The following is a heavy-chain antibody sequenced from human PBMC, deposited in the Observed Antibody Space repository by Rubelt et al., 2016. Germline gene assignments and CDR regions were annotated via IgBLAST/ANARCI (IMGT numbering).Heavy chain of an antibody. CDR1: GFNFNNNA. V-gene: IGHV3-23*01. D-gene: IGHD6-19*01. CDR3: GRDGSTAVFNNPEYFDH. CDR2: LSGSCGST. J-gene: IGHJ4*02. Sequence: EVQLLESGGGLVQPGGSLRLSCVAPGFNFNNNAMSWVRQAPGKGLEWVSGLSGSCGSTSYADPVKGRFTISRDNSKNTLYLQMNSLRVEDKAVYYCGRDGSTAVFNNPEYFDHWGQGTLVTVSS.